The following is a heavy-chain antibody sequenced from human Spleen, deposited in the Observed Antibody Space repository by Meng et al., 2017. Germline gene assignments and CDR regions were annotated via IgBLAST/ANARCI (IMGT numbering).Heavy chain of an antibody. CDR1: GFTFDDYA. D-gene: IGHD2-15*01. Sequence: SLKISCAASGFTFDDYAMHWVRQAPGKGLEWVSGISWNSGSIGYADSVKGRFTISRDNAKNSLYLQMNSLRAEDTALYYCAKDIGVVAAMGPFDYWGQGTLVTVSS. CDR3: AKDIGVVAAMGPFDY. J-gene: IGHJ4*02. V-gene: IGHV3-9*01. CDR2: ISWNSGSI.